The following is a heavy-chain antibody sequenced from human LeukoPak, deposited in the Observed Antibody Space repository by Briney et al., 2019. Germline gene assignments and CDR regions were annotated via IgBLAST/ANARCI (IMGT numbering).Heavy chain of an antibody. V-gene: IGHV4-39*01. CDR1: GGSTSSNNYY. Sequence: SETLSLTCTVSGGSTSSNNYYWGWIRQPPGKGLEWIGTIYYSGSTYYNPSLKSRVTISVDTSKNQFSLKLSSVTAADTAVYYCAVSARDYFDYWGQGTLVTVSS. D-gene: IGHD6-19*01. CDR3: AVSARDYFDY. J-gene: IGHJ4*02. CDR2: IYYSGST.